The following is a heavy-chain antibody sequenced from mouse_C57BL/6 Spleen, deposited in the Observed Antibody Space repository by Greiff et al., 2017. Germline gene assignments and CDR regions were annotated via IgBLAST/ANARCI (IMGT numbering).Heavy chain of an antibody. CDR1: GYAFSSYW. V-gene: IGHV1-80*01. D-gene: IGHD3-2*02. Sequence: QLQQSGAELVKPGASVKISCKASGYAFSSYWMNWVKQRPGKGLEWIGQIYPGDGDTNYNGKFKGKATLTADKSSSTAYMQLSSLTSEDSAVYFCARPGTSSGYPFAYWGQGTLVTVSA. CDR2: IYPGDGDT. J-gene: IGHJ3*01. CDR3: ARPGTSSGYPFAY.